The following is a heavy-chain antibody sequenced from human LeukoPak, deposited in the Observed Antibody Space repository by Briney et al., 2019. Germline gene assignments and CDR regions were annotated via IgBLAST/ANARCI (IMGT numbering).Heavy chain of an antibody. V-gene: IGHV1-8*01. CDR3: ARVVKQLVPSYYYYGMDV. D-gene: IGHD6-6*01. J-gene: IGHJ6*02. Sequence: GASVSVSCKASGYTFTSYDINWVRQAAGQGLEWRGWMNPNSANTGYPHNFQGTVTMTTNTSISTAYMELSSLRSEDTAVYYCARVVKQLVPSYYYYGMDVWGQGTTVTVSS. CDR1: GYTFTSYD. CDR2: MNPNSANT.